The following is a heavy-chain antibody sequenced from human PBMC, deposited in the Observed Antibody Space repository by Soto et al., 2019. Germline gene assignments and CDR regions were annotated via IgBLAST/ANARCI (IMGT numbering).Heavy chain of an antibody. CDR1: GFTFSTYS. Sequence: EVQLVESGGGLVKPGGSLRLSCVASGFTFSTYSMNWVRQAPGKGLEWVSSISSSSRYIYYADSMKGRFTISRDNAKNSLYLQMNRLRAEDTAVYYCAREAPYYYDSSGYYPYYFDYWGQGTLVTVSS. J-gene: IGHJ4*02. D-gene: IGHD3-22*01. CDR2: ISSSSRYI. V-gene: IGHV3-21*01. CDR3: AREAPYYYDSSGYYPYYFDY.